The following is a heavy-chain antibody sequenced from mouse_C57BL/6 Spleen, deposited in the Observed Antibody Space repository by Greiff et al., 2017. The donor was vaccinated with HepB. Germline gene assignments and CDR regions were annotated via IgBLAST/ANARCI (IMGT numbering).Heavy chain of an antibody. Sequence: QVQLKQPGAELVKPGASVKMSCKASGYTFTSYWITWVKQRPGQGLEWIGDIYPGSGSTNYNEKFKSKATLTVDTSSSTAYMQLSSLTSEDSAVYYCARGEGIYYDYDVEMAMDYWGQGTSVTVSS. CDR3: ARGEGIYYDYDVEMAMDY. CDR1: GYTFTSYW. D-gene: IGHD2-4*01. J-gene: IGHJ4*01. CDR2: IYPGSGST. V-gene: IGHV1-55*01.